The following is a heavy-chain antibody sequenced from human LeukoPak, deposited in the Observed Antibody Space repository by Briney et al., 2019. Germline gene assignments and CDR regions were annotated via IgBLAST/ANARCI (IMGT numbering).Heavy chain of an antibody. Sequence: PGGSLRLSCAVSGFTFSSHWMSWVRQAPGKGLEWVANIKQDGIEKYYVDSVEGRFTISRDNAKNLLYLQMNSLRAEDTAVYYCAKQLGYCSDGSCYFPYWGQGTLVTVSS. D-gene: IGHD2-15*01. CDR3: AKQLGYCSDGSCYFPY. CDR1: GFTFSSHW. CDR2: IKQDGIEK. V-gene: IGHV3-7*03. J-gene: IGHJ4*02.